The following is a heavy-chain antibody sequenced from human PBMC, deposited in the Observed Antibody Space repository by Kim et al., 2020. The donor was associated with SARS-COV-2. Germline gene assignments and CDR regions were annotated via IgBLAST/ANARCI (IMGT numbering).Heavy chain of an antibody. V-gene: IGHV3-15*01. CDR3: TTVLLWFGELKFDY. D-gene: IGHD3-10*01. Sequence: AAPVKGRFTISRDDSKNTLYLQMNSLKTEDTAVYYCTTVLLWFGELKFDYWGQGTLVTVSS. J-gene: IGHJ4*02.